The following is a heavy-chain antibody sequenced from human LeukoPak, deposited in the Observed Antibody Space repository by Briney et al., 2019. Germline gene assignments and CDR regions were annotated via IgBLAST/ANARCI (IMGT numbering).Heavy chain of an antibody. CDR2: IYTSGST. V-gene: IGHV4-4*07. J-gene: IGHJ4*02. CDR1: GGSISSYY. D-gene: IGHD3-10*01. CDR3: ASSPEWFGELLYHY. Sequence: PSETLSLTCTVSGGSISSYYWSWIRQPAGKGLEWIGRIYTSGSTNYNPSLKSRVTMSVDTSKNQFSLKLSSVTAADTAVYYCASSPEWFGELLYHYWGQGTLVTVSS.